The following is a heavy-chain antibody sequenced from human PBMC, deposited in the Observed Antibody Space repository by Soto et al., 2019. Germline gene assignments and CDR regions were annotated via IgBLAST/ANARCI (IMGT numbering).Heavy chain of an antibody. D-gene: IGHD6-13*01. CDR3: AKIKGAAGTWYYFDY. J-gene: IGHJ4*02. Sequence: GGSLRLSCAASGSTFSSYAMSWVRQAPGKGLEWVSAISGSGGSTYYADSVKGRFTISRDNSKNTLYLQMNSLRAEDTAVYYCAKIKGAAGTWYYFDYWGQGTLVTVSS. V-gene: IGHV3-23*01. CDR1: GSTFSSYA. CDR2: ISGSGGST.